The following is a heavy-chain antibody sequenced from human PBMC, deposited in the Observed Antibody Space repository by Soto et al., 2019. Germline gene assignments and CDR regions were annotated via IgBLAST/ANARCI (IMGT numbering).Heavy chain of an antibody. D-gene: IGHD5-18*01. V-gene: IGHV4-4*02. J-gene: IGHJ6*02. Sequence: PSETLSLTCAVSGGSISSSNWWSWVRQPPGKGLEWIGEIYHSGSTNYNPSLKSRVTISLDKSKNQFSLKLSSVTAADTAVYYCARAGGYSYGQYYYYYGMDVWGQGTTVTVSS. CDR3: ARAGGYSYGQYYYYYGMDV. CDR2: IYHSGST. CDR1: GGSISSSNW.